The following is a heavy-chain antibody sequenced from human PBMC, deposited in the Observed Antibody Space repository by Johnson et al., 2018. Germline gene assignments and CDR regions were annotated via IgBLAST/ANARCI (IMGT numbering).Heavy chain of an antibody. CDR3: ARVIRSDSSSSDYYMDV. J-gene: IGHJ6*03. Sequence: EVQLVESGGGLVKPGGSLRLSCAASGFTFSSYSMNWVRQAPGKGLECVSSISSSSSYIYYADSVKGRFTISRDNAKNSLYLQMNSRRAEDTAVYYCARVIRSDSSSSDYYMDVWGKGTTVTVSS. V-gene: IGHV3-21*01. CDR2: ISSSSSYI. CDR1: GFTFSSYS. D-gene: IGHD6-6*01.